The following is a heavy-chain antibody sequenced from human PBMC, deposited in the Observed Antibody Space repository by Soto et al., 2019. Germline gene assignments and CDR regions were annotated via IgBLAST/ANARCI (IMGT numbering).Heavy chain of an antibody. J-gene: IGHJ4*02. V-gene: IGHV4-31*03. CDR3: ARTWEYSSSSGFDY. D-gene: IGHD6-6*01. Sequence: KPSETLSLTCTVSGGSISSGGYYWSWIRQHPGKGLEWIGYIYYSGSTYYNPSLKSRVTISVDTSKNQFSLKLSSVTAADTAVYYCARTWEYSSSSGFDYWGQGTLVTVSS. CDR1: GGSISSGGYY. CDR2: IYYSGST.